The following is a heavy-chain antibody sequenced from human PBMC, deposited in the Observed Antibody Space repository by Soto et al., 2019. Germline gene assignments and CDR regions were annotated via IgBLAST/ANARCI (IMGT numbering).Heavy chain of an antibody. J-gene: IGHJ4*02. V-gene: IGHV4-59*12. CDR2: LYYSGST. CDR3: ARAGSDFWSDTFSSFDY. D-gene: IGHD3-3*01. Sequence: PSETLSLTCTDSGHSISSYYWSWIRQPPGKGLEWIGYLYYSGSTNYNPSLQSRVAISVDTSKNHFSLKLTSVTAADTAVYYCARAGSDFWSDTFSSFDYWGQGTLVTVSS. CDR1: GHSISSYY.